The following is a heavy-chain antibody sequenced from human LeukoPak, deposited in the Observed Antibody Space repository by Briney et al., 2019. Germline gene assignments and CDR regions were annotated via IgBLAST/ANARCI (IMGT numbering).Heavy chain of an antibody. V-gene: IGHV5-10-1*01. CDR1: GYSFTSYW. Sequence: RGESLKISCKGSGYSFTSYWISWVRQMPGKGLEWMGRIDPSDSYTNYSPSFQGHVTISADKSISTAYLQWSSLKASDTAMYYCARQGFLEWSGYWFDPWGQGTLVTVSS. J-gene: IGHJ5*02. CDR2: IDPSDSYT. D-gene: IGHD3-3*01. CDR3: ARQGFLEWSGYWFDP.